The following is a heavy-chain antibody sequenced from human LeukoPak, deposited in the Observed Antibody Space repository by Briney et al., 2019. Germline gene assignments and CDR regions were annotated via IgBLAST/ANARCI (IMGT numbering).Heavy chain of an antibody. CDR3: ARGRRITMVRGVSSYFDY. D-gene: IGHD3-10*01. CDR1: GYTFTSHA. CDR2: INTNTGNP. J-gene: IGHJ4*02. Sequence: ASVKVSCKASGYTFTSHAMNWVRQAPGQGLEWMGWINTNTGNPTYAQGFTGRFVFSLDTSVSTAYLQISSLKAEDTAVYYCARGRRITMVRGVSSYFDYWGQGTLVTVSS. V-gene: IGHV7-4-1*02.